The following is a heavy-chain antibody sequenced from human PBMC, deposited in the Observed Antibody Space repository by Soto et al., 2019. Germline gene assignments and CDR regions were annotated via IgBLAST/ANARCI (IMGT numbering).Heavy chain of an antibody. CDR2: IYASGST. Sequence: LSLTCNVSDDSLSTFYWSWIRQPAGKGLEWIGRIYASGSTNYNPSLKGRVTMSVDTSKKQFSLKMISVTAADTAVYYCARSAIPRGGWFRPWGQGVLVTVSS. D-gene: IGHD2-21*01. CDR3: ARSAIPRGGWFRP. J-gene: IGHJ5*02. V-gene: IGHV4-4*07. CDR1: DDSLSTFY.